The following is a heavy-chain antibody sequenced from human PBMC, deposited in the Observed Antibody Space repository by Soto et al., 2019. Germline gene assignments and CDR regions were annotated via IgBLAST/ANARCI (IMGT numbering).Heavy chain of an antibody. CDR2: INDRGSI. CDR1: GGSFSGYY. V-gene: IGHV4-34*01. D-gene: IGHD3-9*01. CDR3: ARESHDILTGPPWVWYFDL. Sequence: QVQLQQWGAGPLRPLETLSLTCGVSGGSFSGYYWAWIRQSPGNGLEWIGEINDRGSINYNPSLKSRVSISVDTSKNHYSLNRRSVTAADTAVYYCARESHDILTGPPWVWYFDLWGRGTLVTVSS. J-gene: IGHJ2*01.